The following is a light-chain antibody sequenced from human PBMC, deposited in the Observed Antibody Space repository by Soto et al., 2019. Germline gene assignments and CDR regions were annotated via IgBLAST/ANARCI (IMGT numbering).Light chain of an antibody. CDR2: GAS. V-gene: IGKV3-20*01. CDR3: QQYRSSPPT. CDR1: QSLSSRY. Sequence: EIVLTQSPGTLSLSPGDRATLSCRASQSLSSRYLAWYRQKPGQAPRLLIYGASNRATGIPDRFSGSGSGTDFTLTISRLEPGDFAVYYCQQYRSSPPTFGGGTKVEIK. J-gene: IGKJ4*01.